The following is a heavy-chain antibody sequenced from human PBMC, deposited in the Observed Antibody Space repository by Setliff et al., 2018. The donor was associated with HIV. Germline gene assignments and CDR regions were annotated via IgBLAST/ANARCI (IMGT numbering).Heavy chain of an antibody. CDR2: FHHTGNA. J-gene: IGHJ4*02. Sequence: SETLSLTCTVSGGSITSSISDATYYWGWIRQPPGKGLEWIGSFHHTGNANYNPSLKSRVTISVDTSKNQFSLKLSSVTAADTAVYYCARGLYYFDYWGQGTLVTVSS. CDR3: ARGLYYFDY. V-gene: IGHV4-39*01. CDR1: GGSITSSISDATYY.